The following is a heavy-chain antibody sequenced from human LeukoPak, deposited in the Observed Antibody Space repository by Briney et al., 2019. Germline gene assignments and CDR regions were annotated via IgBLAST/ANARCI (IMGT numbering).Heavy chain of an antibody. J-gene: IGHJ3*02. D-gene: IGHD4-23*01. V-gene: IGHV5-51*01. Sequence: GESLKISCKGSGYSFTFYWIGWVRQMPGKGLEWMGIIYPGDSDTRYSPSFQGQVTISADKSISTAYLQWSSLKASDTAMYYCARSSTVGIPNDAFDIWGQGTMVTVSS. CDR2: IYPGDSDT. CDR3: ARSSTVGIPNDAFDI. CDR1: GYSFTFYW.